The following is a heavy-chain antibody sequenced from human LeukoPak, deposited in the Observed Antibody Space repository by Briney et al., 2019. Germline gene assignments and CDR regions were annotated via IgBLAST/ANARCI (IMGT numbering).Heavy chain of an antibody. CDR3: ARAGLRFFDWSQSYYYAMGV. Sequence: ASETLSLTCAVYGGSFSAYYWSWVRQPPGKGLEWIGEITHSGSTNYNPSLKSRVTISVDTSKKQFSLRLSSVTAADTAVYYCARAGLRFFDWSQSYYYAMGVWGQGTTVTVSS. V-gene: IGHV4-34*01. CDR2: ITHSGST. CDR1: GGSFSAYY. J-gene: IGHJ6*02. D-gene: IGHD3-9*01.